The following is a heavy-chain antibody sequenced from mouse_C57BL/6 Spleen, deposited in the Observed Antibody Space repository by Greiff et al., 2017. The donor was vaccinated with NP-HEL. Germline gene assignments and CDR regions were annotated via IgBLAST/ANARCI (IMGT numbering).Heavy chain of an antibody. J-gene: IGHJ4*01. CDR3: AREVLDGYPYYYAVDY. Sequence: QVQLQQSGPELVKPGASVKISCKASGYAFSSSWMNWVKQRPGKGLEWIGRIYPGDGDTNYNGKFKGKATLTADKSSSTAYMQLSSLTSEDSAVYFCAREVLDGYPYYYAVDYWGQGTSVTVSS. CDR2: IYPGDGDT. D-gene: IGHD2-3*01. V-gene: IGHV1-82*01. CDR1: GYAFSSSW.